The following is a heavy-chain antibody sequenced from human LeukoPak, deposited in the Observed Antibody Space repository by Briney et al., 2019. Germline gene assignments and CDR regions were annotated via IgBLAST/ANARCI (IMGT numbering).Heavy chain of an antibody. CDR2: IYSGGST. V-gene: IGHV3-53*01. Sequence: GGSLRLSCAASGFTVSSNYMSWVRQAPGKGLEWVSVIYSGGSTYYADSVKGRFTISRDNSKNTLYLQMKSLRAEERAVYYCARESVGYYYYGMDVWGQGTTVTVSS. CDR1: GFTVSSNY. J-gene: IGHJ6*02. CDR3: ARESVGYYYYGMDV.